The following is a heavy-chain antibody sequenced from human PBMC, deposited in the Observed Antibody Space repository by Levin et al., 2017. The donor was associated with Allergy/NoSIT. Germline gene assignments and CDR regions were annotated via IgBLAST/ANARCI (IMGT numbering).Heavy chain of an antibody. CDR2: TYYRGST. CDR1: GGSISSSTYS. D-gene: IGHD6-19*01. Sequence: PSETLSLTCTVSGGSISSSTYSWGWIRQPPGKGLEWIGTTYYRGSTYHNPSLKSRVTISVDTSKNQFSLRLSSVTAADTAIYYCARTQSSGWNVWKWFDPWGQGTLVTVSS. CDR3: ARTQSSGWNVWKWFDP. J-gene: IGHJ5*02. V-gene: IGHV4-39*01.